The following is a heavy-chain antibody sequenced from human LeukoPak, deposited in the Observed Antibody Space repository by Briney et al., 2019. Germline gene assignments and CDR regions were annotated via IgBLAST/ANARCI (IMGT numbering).Heavy chain of an antibody. V-gene: IGHV4-59*01. CDR2: IYYSGST. CDR1: GGSISSYY. D-gene: IGHD6-6*01. CDR3: ARIRYSSSPRDAFDI. Sequence: PSETLSLTCTVSGGSISSYYWSWIRQPPGKGLEWIGYIYYSGSTNYNPSLKSRVTISVDTSKNQFSLKLSSVTAADTAVYYCARIRYSSSPRDAFDIWGQGTMVTVSS. J-gene: IGHJ3*02.